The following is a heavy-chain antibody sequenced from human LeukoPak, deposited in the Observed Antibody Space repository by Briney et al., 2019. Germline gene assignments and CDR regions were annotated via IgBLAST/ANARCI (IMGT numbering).Heavy chain of an antibody. CDR1: GFTFSSYA. Sequence: GSLGLSCAASGFTFSSYAMSWVRQAPGKGLEWVSAISGSGGSTYYADSVKGRFTISRDNSKNTLYLQMNSLRAEDTAVYYCAKDHVVVTAACFDYWGQGTLVTVSS. CDR3: AKDHVVVTAACFDY. J-gene: IGHJ4*02. V-gene: IGHV3-23*01. D-gene: IGHD2-21*02. CDR2: ISGSGGST.